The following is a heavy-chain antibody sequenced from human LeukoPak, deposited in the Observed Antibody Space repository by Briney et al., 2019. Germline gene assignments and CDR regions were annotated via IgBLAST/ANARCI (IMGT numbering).Heavy chain of an antibody. D-gene: IGHD3-3*01. V-gene: IGHV3-30*18. CDR3: AKDRRPYYDFWSGYYSGFSTDY. Sequence: GGSLRLSCAASGLTFSSHWMHWVRQAPGKGLEWVAVISYDGSNKYYADSVKGRFTISRDNSKNTLYLQMNSLRAEDTAVYYCAKDRRPYYDFWSGYYSGFSTDYWGQGTLVTVSS. CDR2: ISYDGSNK. J-gene: IGHJ4*02. CDR1: GLTFSSHW.